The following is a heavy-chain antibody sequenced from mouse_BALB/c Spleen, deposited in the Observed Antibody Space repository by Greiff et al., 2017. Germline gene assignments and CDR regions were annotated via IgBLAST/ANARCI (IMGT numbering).Heavy chain of an antibody. D-gene: IGHD2-2*01. CDR1: GFTFSSYG. J-gene: IGHJ4*01. CDR2: INSNGGST. CDR3: ARERLWSRGVMDY. Sequence: EVKLMESGGGLVQPGGSLKLSCAASGFTFSSYGMSWVRQTPDKRLELVATINSNGGSTYYPDSVKGRFTISRDNAKNTLYLQMSSLKSEDTAMYYGARERLWSRGVMDYWGQGTSVTVSS. V-gene: IGHV5-6-3*01.